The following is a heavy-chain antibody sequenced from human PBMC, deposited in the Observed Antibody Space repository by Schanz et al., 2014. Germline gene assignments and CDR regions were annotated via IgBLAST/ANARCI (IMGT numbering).Heavy chain of an antibody. Sequence: QVQVVQSGAEVKKPGSSVKVSCKASGDTFSSSTISWVRQAPGQGLEWMGRIISIHGMPNYAQKFQGRVTFTADKSTSTAYMELSSLKSEDAAVYYCARGPRGTSTWGQGTLVTVSS. V-gene: IGHV1-69*04. D-gene: IGHD2-15*01. CDR2: IISIHGMP. J-gene: IGHJ5*02. CDR1: GDTFSSST. CDR3: ARGPRGTST.